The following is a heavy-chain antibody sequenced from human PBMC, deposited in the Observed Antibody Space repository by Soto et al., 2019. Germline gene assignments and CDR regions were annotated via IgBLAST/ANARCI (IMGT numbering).Heavy chain of an antibody. V-gene: IGHV3-11*06. CDR2: ISSSSTYT. CDR3: ARGGACSGGTWYGGLFDY. J-gene: IGHJ4*02. D-gene: IGHD2-15*01. CDR1: GFTFSDHY. Sequence: QVQLVESGGGLVKPGGSLRLSCAASGFTFSDHYMSWIRQAPGKGLEWVSYISSSSTYTDYEDSVKGRFTISRDNAKNSLYLQINSLRAEDTAVYYWARGGACSGGTWYGGLFDYWGQGTLVIASS.